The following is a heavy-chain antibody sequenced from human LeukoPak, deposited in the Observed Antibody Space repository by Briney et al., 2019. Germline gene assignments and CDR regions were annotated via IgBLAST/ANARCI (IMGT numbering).Heavy chain of an antibody. Sequence: GSLRLSCAASGFTFSSYAMSWVRQAPGKGLEWVSSISSSSSYIYYADSVKGRFTISRDNAKNSLYLQMNSLRAEDTAVYYCAREQSSSTSRCLDYWGQGTLVTVSS. CDR3: AREQSSSTSRCLDY. CDR1: GFTFSSYA. CDR2: ISSSSSYI. V-gene: IGHV3-21*01. J-gene: IGHJ4*02. D-gene: IGHD6-6*01.